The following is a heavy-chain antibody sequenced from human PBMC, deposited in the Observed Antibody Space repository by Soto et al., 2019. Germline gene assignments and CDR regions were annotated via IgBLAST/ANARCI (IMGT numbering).Heavy chain of an antibody. CDR2: TIPILDVA. Sequence: VKVSCKASGGTFSTSAFTWVRQAPGQGLEWMGRTIPILDVADYAQDFQGRVTITADKSTSTAYMELTSLTSKDTAVYYCARDSPIGSTYSGYDAIDSWGQGTLVTVPQ. V-gene: IGHV1-69*10. D-gene: IGHD5-12*01. CDR1: GGTFSTSA. CDR3: ARDSPIGSTYSGYDAIDS. J-gene: IGHJ4*02.